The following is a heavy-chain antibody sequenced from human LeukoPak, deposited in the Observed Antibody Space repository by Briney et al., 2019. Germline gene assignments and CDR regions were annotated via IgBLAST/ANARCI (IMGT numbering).Heavy chain of an antibody. V-gene: IGHV4-59*01. CDR3: ARVGVWGSYPLDY. D-gene: IGHD3-16*02. Sequence: NTSETLSLTCTVSGGSISSYYWSWIRQPPGKGLEWIGYIDYSGSTNYNPSLKSRVTISVDTSKNQFSLKLSSVTAADTAVYFCARVGVWGSYPLDYWGQGTLVTVSS. CDR2: IDYSGST. CDR1: GGSISSYY. J-gene: IGHJ4*02.